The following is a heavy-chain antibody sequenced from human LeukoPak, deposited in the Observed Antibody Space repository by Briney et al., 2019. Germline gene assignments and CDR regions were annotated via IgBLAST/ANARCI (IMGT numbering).Heavy chain of an antibody. J-gene: IGHJ3*02. D-gene: IGHD5-24*01. Sequence: SVKLSCKASGGTFSSYAISWVRQAPGQGLEWMGGLIPIFGTANYAQKFQGRVTITADESTSTAYMELSSLRSEDTAVYYCARNRGDGYNQPDAFDIWGQGTMVTVSS. CDR1: GGTFSSYA. CDR3: ARNRGDGYNQPDAFDI. CDR2: LIPIFGTA. V-gene: IGHV1-69*13.